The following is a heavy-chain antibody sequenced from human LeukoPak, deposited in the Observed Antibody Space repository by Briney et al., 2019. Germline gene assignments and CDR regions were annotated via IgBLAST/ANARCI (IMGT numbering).Heavy chain of an antibody. D-gene: IGHD4/OR15-4a*01. Sequence: LETLSLTCTVSGGSISGSDYYWGWVRQAPGKGLEWIGSINHGGSTYHNLSLKSRVTISVDTSKNQFFLRLSSVTAADTAVYYCARLPLTYYFDQWGQGTLVTVSS. J-gene: IGHJ4*02. V-gene: IGHV4-39*01. CDR1: GGSISGSDYY. CDR2: INHGGST. CDR3: ARLPLTYYFDQ.